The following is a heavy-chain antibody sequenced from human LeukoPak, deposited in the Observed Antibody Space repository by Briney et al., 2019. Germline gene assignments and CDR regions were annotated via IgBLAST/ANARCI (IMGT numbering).Heavy chain of an antibody. J-gene: IGHJ5*02. V-gene: IGHV1-8*01. CDR3: ARGVRARRYYYGSGSSGGVRWFDP. D-gene: IGHD3-10*01. Sequence: ASVKVSCKASGYTFTSYDINWVRQATGQGLEWMGWMNPNSGNTGYAQKFQGRVTTTRNTSISTAYMELSSLRSEDTAVYYCARGVRARRYYYGSGSSGGVRWFDPWGQGTLVTVSS. CDR1: GYTFTSYD. CDR2: MNPNSGNT.